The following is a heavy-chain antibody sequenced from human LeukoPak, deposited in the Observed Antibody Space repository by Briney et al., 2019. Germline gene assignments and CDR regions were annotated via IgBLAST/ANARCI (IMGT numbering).Heavy chain of an antibody. CDR2: ITGSGGST. J-gene: IGHJ4*02. Sequence: GGSLRLSCAASGFTFSSYAMSWVGQAAGKGLEWVSAITGSGGSTNYTDSAKGRFTISRDNSKTTVYLQMNSMRAEDTAVYYCAKDGRAYGSGWYTSDYWGQGTLVTVSS. CDR3: AKDGRAYGSGWYTSDY. CDR1: GFTFSSYA. D-gene: IGHD6-19*01. V-gene: IGHV3-23*01.